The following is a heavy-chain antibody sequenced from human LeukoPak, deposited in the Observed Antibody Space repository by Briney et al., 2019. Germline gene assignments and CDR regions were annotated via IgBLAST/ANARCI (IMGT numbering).Heavy chain of an antibody. CDR3: AISVGGGGDY. Sequence: LKISCKGSGYSFTSYWISWVRQMPEKVLELRGRIDPSDSSSNYSPSFQVQVTISADKSISPADLHWGSLKASDPAMYYCAISVGGGGDYWGQGTLVTVSS. CDR2: IDPSDSSS. D-gene: IGHD3-16*01. V-gene: IGHV5-10-1*04. CDR1: GYSFTSYW. J-gene: IGHJ4*02.